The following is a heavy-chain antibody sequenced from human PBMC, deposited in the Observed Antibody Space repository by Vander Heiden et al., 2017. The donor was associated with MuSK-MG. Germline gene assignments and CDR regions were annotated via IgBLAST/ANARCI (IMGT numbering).Heavy chain of an antibody. D-gene: IGHD6-19*01. CDR2: INAGGGST. Sequence: EVQLLESGGGLVQPGGSLRLSCAASGFTFSTYAMSWVRQAPGKGLEWVSGINAGGGSTYFVDSVKGRLTISRDNSKNTLYLQMNSLRAEDTAVYYCSKDGETSGWSFDYWGQGTLVTVSS. V-gene: IGHV3-23*01. CDR1: GFTFSTYA. J-gene: IGHJ4*02. CDR3: SKDGETSGWSFDY.